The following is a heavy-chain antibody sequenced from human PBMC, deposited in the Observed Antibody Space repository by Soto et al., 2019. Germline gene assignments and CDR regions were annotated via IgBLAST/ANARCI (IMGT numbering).Heavy chain of an antibody. Sequence: QVQLVQSGAEVKKPGSSVKVSCKACGGTFSSYAISWVRQAPGQGLEWMGGIIPIFRTPDYAQKFQGRVTITADESTSTAYMELSSLRSEDTAVYYCARDKDRPRLGGNYYYIMDVWGQGTTVTVSS. CDR1: GGTFSSYA. CDR3: ARDKDRPRLGGNYYYIMDV. CDR2: IIPIFRTP. J-gene: IGHJ6*02. V-gene: IGHV1-69*12. D-gene: IGHD5-12*01.